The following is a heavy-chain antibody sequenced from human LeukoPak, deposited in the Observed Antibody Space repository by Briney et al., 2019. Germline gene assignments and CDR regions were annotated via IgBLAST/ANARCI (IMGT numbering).Heavy chain of an antibody. Sequence: SETLSLTCTVSGGSLSRYYWTWIRQTPEKGLEWNGYIYFSGSGSTNYNPSLKSRVTISIDMSRNQFSLKLTSVTAADTAVYYCARRVGSTRFDFWGQGSLVTVSS. D-gene: IGHD1-26*01. CDR1: GGSLSRYY. J-gene: IGHJ4*02. V-gene: IGHV4-59*08. CDR3: ARRVGSTRFDF. CDR2: IYFSGSGST.